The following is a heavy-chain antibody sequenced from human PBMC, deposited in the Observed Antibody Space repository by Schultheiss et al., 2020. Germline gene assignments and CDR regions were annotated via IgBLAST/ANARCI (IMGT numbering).Heavy chain of an antibody. CDR2: ISSSGSTI. V-gene: IGHV3-11*01. J-gene: IGHJ6*02. Sequence: SLRLSFAASGFTFGDYAMSWFRQAPGKGLEWVSYISSSGSTIYYADSVKGRFTNSRDNAKNSLYLQMNSLRAEDTAVYYCARGWEPNYYYGMDVWGQGTTVTVSS. CDR1: GFTFGDYA. D-gene: IGHD1-26*01. CDR3: ARGWEPNYYYGMDV.